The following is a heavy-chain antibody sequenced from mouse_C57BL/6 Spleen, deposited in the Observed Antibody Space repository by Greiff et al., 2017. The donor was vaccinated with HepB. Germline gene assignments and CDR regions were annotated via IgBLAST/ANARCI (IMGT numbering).Heavy chain of an antibody. D-gene: IGHD3-2*02. CDR3: TREGDSSGYDAMDY. J-gene: IGHJ4*01. Sequence: EVKLVESGEGLVKPGGSLKLSCAASGFTFSSYAMSWVRQTPEKRLEWVAYISSGGDYIYYADTVKGRFTISRDNARNTLYLQMSSLKSEDTAMYYCTREGDSSGYDAMDYWGQGTSVTVSS. CDR2: ISSGGDYI. CDR1: GFTFSSYA. V-gene: IGHV5-9-1*02.